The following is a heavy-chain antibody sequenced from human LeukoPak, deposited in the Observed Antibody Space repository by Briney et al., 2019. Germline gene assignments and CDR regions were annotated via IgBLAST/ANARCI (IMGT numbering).Heavy chain of an antibody. CDR1: GGTFSSYA. Sequence: ASVKVSCKASGGTFSSYAISWVRQAPGQGLEWMGGIIPIFGTANYAQKFQGRVTITPDESTSTAYMELSSLRSEDTAVYYCASGPKGELSPNVYYFDYWGQGTLVTVSS. J-gene: IGHJ4*02. V-gene: IGHV1-69*13. CDR2: IIPIFGTA. D-gene: IGHD3-16*02. CDR3: ASGPKGELSPNVYYFDY.